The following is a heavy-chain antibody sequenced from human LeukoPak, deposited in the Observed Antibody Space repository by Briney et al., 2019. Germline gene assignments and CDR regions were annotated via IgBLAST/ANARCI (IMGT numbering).Heavy chain of an antibody. V-gene: IGHV4-59*01. CDR1: GDSFSSYH. CDR3: ARVGHGDHTWGGYFCGH. J-gene: IGHJ4*02. CDR2: ISSSGRT. Sequence: SETLSLTCTVSVSGDSFSSYHWSWLRQPPGKGLEWIAYISSSGRTSYNPSLKSRLTVSVDTSKNQFSLRLNSVTAADTAVYYCARVGHGDHTWGGYFCGHWGPGTLVSVSS. D-gene: IGHD3-16*01.